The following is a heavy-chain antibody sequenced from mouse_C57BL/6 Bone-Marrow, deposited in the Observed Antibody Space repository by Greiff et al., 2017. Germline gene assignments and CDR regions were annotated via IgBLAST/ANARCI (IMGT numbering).Heavy chain of an antibody. V-gene: IGHV1-55*01. CDR2: IYPGSGST. CDR3: ARKITTVVEDY. D-gene: IGHD1-1*01. CDR1: GYTFTSYW. Sequence: VKLQESGAELVKPGASVKMSCKASGYTFTSYWITWVKQRPGQGLEWIGDIYPGSGSTNYNEKFKSKSTLTVDTSSSTAYMQLSSLTSEDSAVYYCARKITTVVEDYWGQGTTLTVSS. J-gene: IGHJ2*01.